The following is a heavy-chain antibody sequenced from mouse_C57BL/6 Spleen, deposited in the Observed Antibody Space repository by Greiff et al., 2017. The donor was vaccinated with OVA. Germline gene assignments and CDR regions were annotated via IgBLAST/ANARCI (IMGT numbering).Heavy chain of an antibody. CDR1: GYSFTDYY. Sequence: EVQLVESGPELVKPGASVKISCKASGYSFTDYYMNWVKQSNGKSLEWIGVINPNYGTTSYNQKFKGKATLTVDPSSSTAYMQLNSLTSEDSAVXYCTRYCQAWFAYWGQGTLVTVSA. D-gene: IGHD2-12*01. J-gene: IGHJ3*01. CDR2: INPNYGTT. V-gene: IGHV1-39*01. CDR3: TRYCQAWFAY.